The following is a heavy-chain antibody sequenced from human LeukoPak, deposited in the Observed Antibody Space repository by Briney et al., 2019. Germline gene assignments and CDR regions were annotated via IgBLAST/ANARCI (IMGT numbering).Heavy chain of an antibody. CDR2: IYYSGST. J-gene: IGHJ4*02. V-gene: IGHV4-59*08. Sequence: SETLSLTCTVSGGSISSYYWSWIRQPPGKGLEWIGYIYYSGSTYYNPSLKSRVTISVDTSKNQFSLKLSSVTAADTAVYYCAGSIAAAGTGDYWGQGTLVTVSS. CDR1: GGSISSYY. CDR3: AGSIAAAGTGDY. D-gene: IGHD6-13*01.